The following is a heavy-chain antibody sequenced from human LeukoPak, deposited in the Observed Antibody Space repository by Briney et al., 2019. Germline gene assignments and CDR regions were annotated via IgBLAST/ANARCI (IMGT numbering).Heavy chain of an antibody. CDR3: ARVLDSGHWHMGL. CDR1: GFSFSSYA. V-gene: IGHV3-30-3*01. J-gene: IGHJ4*02. D-gene: IGHD3-22*01. Sequence: PGGSLRLSCAASGFSFSSYALHWVRQAPGKGLEWVAVISYDGNNKYYADSVKGRFTISRDNSKNTLYLQMNSPRAEDMAVYYCARVLDSGHWHMGLWGQGTLVTVSS. CDR2: ISYDGNNK.